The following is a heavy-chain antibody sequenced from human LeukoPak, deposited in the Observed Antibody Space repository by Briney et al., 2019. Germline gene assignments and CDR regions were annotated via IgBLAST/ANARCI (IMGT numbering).Heavy chain of an antibody. CDR3: ARRVGYNYYYMDV. Sequence: ASVKVSCKAAGYIFTQYGIGWVRQPPGQGPEWMGWISPNNGNTNYAQEFQGRATMTTDTSTSTAYMELRSLRSDDTAVYYCARRVGYNYYYMDVWGKGTTVTVSS. V-gene: IGHV1-18*04. D-gene: IGHD5-12*01. CDR2: ISPNNGNT. J-gene: IGHJ6*03. CDR1: GYIFTQYG.